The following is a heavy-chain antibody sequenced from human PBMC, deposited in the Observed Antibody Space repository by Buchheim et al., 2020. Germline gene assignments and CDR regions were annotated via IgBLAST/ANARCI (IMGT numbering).Heavy chain of an antibody. Sequence: QVQLQESGPGLVKPSETLSLTCTVSGGSISSYYWSWIRQPPGKGLEWIGYIYYSGSTNYNPSLKSRVTISVDTSKNQFSLKLSSVAAADTAVYYCAGIGYCRSGSCYSYYGMDVWGQGTT. CDR2: IYYSGST. D-gene: IGHD2-15*01. CDR3: AGIGYCRSGSCYSYYGMDV. J-gene: IGHJ6*02. CDR1: GGSISSYY. V-gene: IGHV4-59*01.